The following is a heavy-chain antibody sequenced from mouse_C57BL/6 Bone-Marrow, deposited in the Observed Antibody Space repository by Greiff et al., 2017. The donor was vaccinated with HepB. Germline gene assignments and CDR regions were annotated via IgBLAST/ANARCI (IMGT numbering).Heavy chain of an antibody. Sequence: EVKLMESGGGLVQSGRSLRLSCATSGFTFSDFYMEWVRQAPGKGLEWIAASRNKANVYTTEYSASVKGRFIVSRDTSQSILYLQMNALRAEDTAIYYCARDSMDYWGQGTSVTVSS. CDR3: ARDSMDY. J-gene: IGHJ4*01. CDR1: GFTFSDFY. V-gene: IGHV7-1*01. CDR2: SRNKANVYTT.